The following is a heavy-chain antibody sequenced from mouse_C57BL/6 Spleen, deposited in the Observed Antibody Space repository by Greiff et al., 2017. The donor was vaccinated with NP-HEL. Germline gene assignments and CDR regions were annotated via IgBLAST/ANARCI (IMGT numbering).Heavy chain of an antibody. D-gene: IGHD1-3*01. CDR2: IDPETGGT. CDR3: TIRSGEIKGLFDY. V-gene: IGHV1-15*01. J-gene: IGHJ2*01. CDR1: GYTFTVYE. Sequence: QVQLQQSGAELVRPGASVTLSCKASGYTFTVYEMHWVKQTPVHGLEWIGAIDPETGGTASNQKFTGKAILTADKSSSTAYMELRSLTSEDSAVYYCTIRSGEIKGLFDYWGQGTTLTVSS.